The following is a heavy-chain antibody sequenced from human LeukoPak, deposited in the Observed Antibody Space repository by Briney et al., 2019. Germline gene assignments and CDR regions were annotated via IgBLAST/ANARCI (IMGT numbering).Heavy chain of an antibody. J-gene: IGHJ4*02. CDR2: INTNTGNP. CDR3: ARDRSGSGLGGFY. Sequence: GASVKVSCKASGYTFTSYGINWVRQAPGQGLEWMGWINTNTGNPTYAQGFTGRFAFSLDTSVSTAYLQISSLKAEDIAVYYCARDRSGSGLGGFYWGQGTLVTVSS. D-gene: IGHD1-26*01. V-gene: IGHV7-4-1*02. CDR1: GYTFTSYG.